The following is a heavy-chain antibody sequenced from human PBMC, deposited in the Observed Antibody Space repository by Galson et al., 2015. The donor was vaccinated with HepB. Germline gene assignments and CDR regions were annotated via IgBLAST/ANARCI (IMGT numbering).Heavy chain of an antibody. D-gene: IGHD7-27*01. J-gene: IGHJ4*02. Sequence: PALVKPTQTLTLTCTFSGFSLSTSGVGVGWIRQPPGKALEWLALIYWNDDKRYSPSLKSRLTITKDTSKNQVVLTMTNMDPVDTATYYCAHRTGKFDYWGQGTLVTVSS. CDR2: IYWNDDK. CDR3: AHRTGKFDY. V-gene: IGHV2-5*01. CDR1: GFSLSTSGVG.